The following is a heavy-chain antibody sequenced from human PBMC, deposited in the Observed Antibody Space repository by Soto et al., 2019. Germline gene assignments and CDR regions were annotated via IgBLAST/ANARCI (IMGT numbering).Heavy chain of an antibody. CDR1: GFTFSSYA. D-gene: IGHD1-20*01. CDR3: ARHNPYYLDF. Sequence: GGSLRLSFAASGFTFSSYAMHWVRQAPGKGLEWVAVISSNGSTKYYADSVKGRFTISRDNAKTTLYLQMNSLRAEDTAVYYCARHNPYYLDFRRQAPVGTVSS. J-gene: IGHJ4*02. V-gene: IGHV3-30-3*01. CDR2: ISSNGSTK.